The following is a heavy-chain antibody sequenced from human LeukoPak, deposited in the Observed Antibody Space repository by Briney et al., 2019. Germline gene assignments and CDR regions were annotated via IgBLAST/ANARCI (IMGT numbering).Heavy chain of an antibody. CDR3: AAGTIFGVVSFDY. D-gene: IGHD3-3*01. J-gene: IGHJ4*02. Sequence: GGSLRLSCAASGFTFSSYAMHWVRQAPGKGLEWVAVISYDGSNKYYADSVKGRFTISRDNSKNTLYLQMSSLRAEDTAVYYCAAGTIFGVVSFDYWGQGTLVTVSS. V-gene: IGHV3-30*15. CDR2: ISYDGSNK. CDR1: GFTFSSYA.